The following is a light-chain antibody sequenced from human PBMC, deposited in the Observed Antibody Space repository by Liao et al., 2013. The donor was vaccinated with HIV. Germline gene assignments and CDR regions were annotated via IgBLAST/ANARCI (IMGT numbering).Light chain of an antibody. CDR1: KLGDKF. J-gene: IGLJ1*01. CDR3: QTWDSNTVV. Sequence: SYELTQPASVSVSPGQTATITCYGDKLGDKFATWYQQKPGQSPVLVIHQDIKRPSGIPERFSGSNSGNTATLTISGTQAMDEADYYCQTWDSNTVVFGTGTKVSVL. V-gene: IGLV3-1*01. CDR2: QDI.